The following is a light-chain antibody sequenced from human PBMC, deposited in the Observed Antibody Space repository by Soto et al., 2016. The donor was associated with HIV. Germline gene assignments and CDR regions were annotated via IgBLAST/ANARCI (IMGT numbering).Light chain of an antibody. Sequence: IQMTQSPPTLSASVGDRVTITCRTSQSIDTSLNWYQQKAGKAPKLLIYGASNLQNGVPSRFSGSGSGTDFTLTISSLQPEDFSTYYCQQNYSFLTFGGGTKVEIK. CDR2: GAS. J-gene: IGKJ4*01. V-gene: IGKV1-39*01. CDR3: QQNYSFLT. CDR1: QSIDTS.